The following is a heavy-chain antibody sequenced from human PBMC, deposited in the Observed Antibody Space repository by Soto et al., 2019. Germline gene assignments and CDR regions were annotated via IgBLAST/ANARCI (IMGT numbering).Heavy chain of an antibody. V-gene: IGHV3-21*01. Sequence: KPGGSLRLSCAASGFTFSSYSMNWVRQAPGKGLEWVSSISSSSSYIYYADSVKGRFTISRDNAKNSLYLQMNSLRAEDTAVYYCARAPYYYDSSGYWAYWGQGTLVIVSS. D-gene: IGHD3-22*01. CDR2: ISSSSSYI. CDR3: ARAPYYYDSSGYWAY. J-gene: IGHJ4*02. CDR1: GFTFSSYS.